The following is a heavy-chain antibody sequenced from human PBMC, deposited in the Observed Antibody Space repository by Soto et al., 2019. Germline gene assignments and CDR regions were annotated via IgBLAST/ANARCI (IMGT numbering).Heavy chain of an antibody. CDR2: IYYSGST. Sequence: NPSETLSLTCIVSGGSISSYYWSWIRQPPGKGLEWIGYIYYSGSTNYNPSLKSRVTISVDTSKNQFSLKLSSVTAADTAVYYCARDSIAAGPSYGMDVWGQGTTVTVSS. J-gene: IGHJ6*02. D-gene: IGHD6-13*01. CDR3: ARDSIAAGPSYGMDV. CDR1: GGSISSYY. V-gene: IGHV4-59*01.